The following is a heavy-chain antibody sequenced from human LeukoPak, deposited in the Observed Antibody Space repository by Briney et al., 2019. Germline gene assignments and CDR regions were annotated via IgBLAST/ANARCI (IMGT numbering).Heavy chain of an antibody. CDR3: ARGIGVVCSATSCYSGYFDS. Sequence: TGGSLRPSCAASGFTFSSYAMHWVRQAPGKGLEWMTIISYDGNSKFYADSVKGRFTISRDNSRTTLYLQMNSLRAEDTAVYYCARGIGVVCSATSCYSGYFDSWGQGTLVTVSS. D-gene: IGHD2-2*01. CDR2: ISYDGNSK. J-gene: IGHJ4*02. CDR1: GFTFSSYA. V-gene: IGHV3-30*04.